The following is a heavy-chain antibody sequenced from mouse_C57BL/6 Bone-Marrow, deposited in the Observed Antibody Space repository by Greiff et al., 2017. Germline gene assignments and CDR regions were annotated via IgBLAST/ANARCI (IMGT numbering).Heavy chain of an antibody. V-gene: IGHV1-19*01. Sequence: VQLQQSGPVLVKPGASVKMSCKASGYTFTDYYMNWVKQSPGKSLEWIGVINPYNGGTSYNQKFKGKATLTVDKSSNTAYMDLNSLTSEDSAVYYCGEGYYYGSSSYFDYWGQGTTLTVSS. J-gene: IGHJ2*01. CDR1: GYTFTDYY. D-gene: IGHD1-1*01. CDR2: INPYNGGT. CDR3: GEGYYYGSSSYFDY.